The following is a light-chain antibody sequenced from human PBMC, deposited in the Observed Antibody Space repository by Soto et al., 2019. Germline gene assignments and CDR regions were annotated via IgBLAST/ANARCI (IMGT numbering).Light chain of an antibody. V-gene: IGKV3-15*01. CDR2: GAS. CDR3: QPYNNWPWT. J-gene: IGKJ1*01. Sequence: EIVMTQSPATLSVSPGERATLSCRASQSVSSNLAWYQQKPGQAPRLLIYGASTRATGIPARFSGSGSGTEFTLPISSLQSKDFAVYYCQPYNNWPWTCGQGTKVEIQ. CDR1: QSVSSN.